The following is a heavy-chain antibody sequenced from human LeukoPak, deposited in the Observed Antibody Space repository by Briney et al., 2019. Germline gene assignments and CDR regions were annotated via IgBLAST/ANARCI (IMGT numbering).Heavy chain of an antibody. CDR1: GFPFSSYW. CDR3: AKNGGGWFNWFDP. D-gene: IGHD6-19*01. V-gene: IGHV3-7*01. Sequence: PGGSLRLSCAASGFPFSSYWMSWVRQAPGKGLEWVANIRHDGSETYYVDSLRGRFTISRDNSKNTLYLQMNSLRAEDTAVYYCAKNGGGWFNWFDPWGQGTLVTVSS. J-gene: IGHJ5*02. CDR2: IRHDGSET.